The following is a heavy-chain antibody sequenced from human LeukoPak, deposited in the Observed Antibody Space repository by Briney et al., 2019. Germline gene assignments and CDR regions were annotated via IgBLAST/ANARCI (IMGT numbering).Heavy chain of an antibody. J-gene: IGHJ6*03. CDR1: GGTFSSYA. D-gene: IGHD3-3*01. CDR3: ARVSDFWSGNYYYYYMDV. CDR2: IIPIFGTA. V-gene: IGHV1-69*05. Sequence: SVKVSCKASGGTFSSYAISWVRQAPGQGLEWMGGIIPIFGTANYTQKFQGRVTITTDESTSTAYMELSSLRSEDTAVYYCARVSDFWSGNYYYYYMDVWGKGTTVTVSS.